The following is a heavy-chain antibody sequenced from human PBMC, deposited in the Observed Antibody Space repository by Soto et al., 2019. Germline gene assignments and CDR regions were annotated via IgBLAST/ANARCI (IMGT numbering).Heavy chain of an antibody. CDR3: ARGGTPIVY. Sequence: QVQLVQSGAEVKKPGASVKVSCKASGYTFTNFGISWVRQAPGQGLEWMGWISAYNGNTNYAQNFQGRVTMTTDTATRTDYMERMRLRSEDTAMYYCARGGTPIVYCGQGTLVTVSS. CDR1: GYTFTNFG. J-gene: IGHJ4*02. CDR2: ISAYNGNT. D-gene: IGHD3-16*01. V-gene: IGHV1-18*01.